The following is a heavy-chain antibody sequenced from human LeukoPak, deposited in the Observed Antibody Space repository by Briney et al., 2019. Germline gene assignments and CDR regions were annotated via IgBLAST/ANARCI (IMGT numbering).Heavy chain of an antibody. J-gene: IGHJ4*02. V-gene: IGHV3-21*01. CDR3: ARSLYGSGTYALDY. CDR2: INSGSIYI. CDR1: GFTFSSYS. D-gene: IGHD3-10*01. Sequence: GSLILSCAASGFTFSSYSMNWVRQAPGKGLEWVSSINSGSIYIYYADSVKGRFTISRDNAKNSLYLQMNSLRAEDTAVYYCARSLYGSGTYALDYWGQGTLVTVSS.